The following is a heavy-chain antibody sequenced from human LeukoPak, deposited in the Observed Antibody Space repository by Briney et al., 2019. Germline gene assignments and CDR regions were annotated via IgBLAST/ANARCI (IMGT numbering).Heavy chain of an antibody. D-gene: IGHD3-22*01. J-gene: IGHJ4*02. Sequence: PSETLSLTCTVSGGSISSGGYYWSWIRQYPGKGLEWIGYIYYSGSTYYNPSLKSRVTISVDTSKNQFSLKLSSVTAADTAVYYCATVVKGVAYYFDYWGQGTLVTVSS. V-gene: IGHV4-31*03. CDR1: GGSISSGGYY. CDR2: IYYSGST. CDR3: ATVVKGVAYYFDY.